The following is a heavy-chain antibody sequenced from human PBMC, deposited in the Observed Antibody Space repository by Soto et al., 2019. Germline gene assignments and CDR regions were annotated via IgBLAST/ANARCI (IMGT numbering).Heavy chain of an antibody. D-gene: IGHD3-16*01. V-gene: IGHV4-34*01. Sequence: PSETLSLTCAVYGGSFSGYYWSWIRQPPGKGLEWIGEINHSGSTNYNPSLKSRVTISVDTSKNQFPLKLSSVTAADTAVYYCARPARGVWYYYYMDVGGKGTTVTVS. CDR1: GGSFSGYY. CDR2: INHSGST. CDR3: ARPARGVWYYYYMDV. J-gene: IGHJ6*03.